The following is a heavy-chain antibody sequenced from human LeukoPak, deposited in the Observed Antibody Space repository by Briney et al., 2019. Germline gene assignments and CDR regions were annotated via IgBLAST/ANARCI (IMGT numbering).Heavy chain of an antibody. D-gene: IGHD3-16*02. CDR3: ARDRSVYDYVWGSYLPGD. Sequence: ASVKVSCKASGYTFTSYGISWVRQAPGQGLEWMGWISAYNGNTNYAQKLQGRVTMTTDTSTSTAYMELRSLRSDDTAVYYCARDRSVYDYVWGSYLPGDWGKGTLVTVSS. J-gene: IGHJ4*02. V-gene: IGHV1-18*01. CDR2: ISAYNGNT. CDR1: GYTFTSYG.